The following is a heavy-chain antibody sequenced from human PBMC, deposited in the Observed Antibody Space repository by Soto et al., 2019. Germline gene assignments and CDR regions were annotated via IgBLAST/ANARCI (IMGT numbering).Heavy chain of an antibody. CDR1: GDSISGGASF. Sequence: SETLSLTCTVSGDSISGGASFWGWIRQPPGKGLEWIANVYYSGSSYYNPSLKSRLTISVDTTKNQFSLQLKSMTAADTAVYYCAKLSCTSSTCYFPGWFDPWGQGTLVTVSS. D-gene: IGHD2-2*01. CDR3: AKLSCTSSTCYFPGWFDP. CDR2: VYYSGSS. V-gene: IGHV4-31*03. J-gene: IGHJ5*02.